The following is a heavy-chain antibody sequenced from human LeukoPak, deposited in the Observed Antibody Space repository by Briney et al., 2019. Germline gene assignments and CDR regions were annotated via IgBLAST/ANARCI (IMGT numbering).Heavy chain of an antibody. CDR3: AKTPFGYSRGRSPGWPVDY. CDR2: IVGSGGSS. J-gene: IGHJ4*02. CDR1: GFTFNSHA. Sequence: PGGSLRLSCAASGFTFNSHALYWVRQAPGKGLEWVSGIVGSGGSSYYAAPVRGRFTISRDNSKNTVYLQMNSLRDEHTAVYYCAKTPFGYSRGRSPGWPVDYWGQGTVVTVSS. V-gene: IGHV3-23*01. D-gene: IGHD6-19*01.